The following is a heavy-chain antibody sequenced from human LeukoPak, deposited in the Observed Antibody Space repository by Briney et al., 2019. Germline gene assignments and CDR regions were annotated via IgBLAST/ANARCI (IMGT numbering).Heavy chain of an antibody. CDR2: IREAGGGT. CDR3: ARSTGDYYYYGMDV. Sequence: GGSLRLSCVVSGIKLSNYGMSWVRQAPGKGLEWVSGIREAGGGTKYADSVKGRFTISRDNSKNTLYLQMNSLRAEDTAVYYCARSTGDYYYYGMDVWGQGTTVTVSS. J-gene: IGHJ6*02. V-gene: IGHV3-23*01. CDR1: GIKLSNYG. D-gene: IGHD7-27*01.